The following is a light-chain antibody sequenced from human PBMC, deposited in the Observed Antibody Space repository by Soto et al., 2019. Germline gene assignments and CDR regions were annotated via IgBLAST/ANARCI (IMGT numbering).Light chain of an antibody. J-gene: IGKJ1*01. Sequence: EIVVTQSPATLSLSPGERATLSCGASQSVSSHYLAWYQQKPGLAPRLLIYDASSRATGIPDRFTGSGSGTDFTLTISSLEPEDFAVYYCQQYGSSPLTFGQGNRVEIK. CDR2: DAS. V-gene: IGKV3D-20*01. CDR1: QSVSSHY. CDR3: QQYGSSPLT.